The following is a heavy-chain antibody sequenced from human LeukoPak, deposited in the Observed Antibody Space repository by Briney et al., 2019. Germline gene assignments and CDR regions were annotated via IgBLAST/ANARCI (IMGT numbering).Heavy chain of an antibody. V-gene: IGHV4-59*08. J-gene: IGHJ4*02. CDR3: ARADTAMVTALDY. CDR1: GGSISNYY. CDR2: IYYSGST. D-gene: IGHD5-18*01. Sequence: SETLSLTCTVSGGSISNYYWSWIRQPPGKGLEWIGYIYYSGSTNYNPSLKSRVTISVDTSKNQFSLKLSSVTAADTAVYYCARADTAMVTALDYWGQGTLVTVSS.